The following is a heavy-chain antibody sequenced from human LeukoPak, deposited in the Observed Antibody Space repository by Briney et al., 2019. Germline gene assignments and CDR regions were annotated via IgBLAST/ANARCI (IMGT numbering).Heavy chain of an antibody. CDR3: IVVLVPAAFWHFDV. CDR1: GFTFTWHG. Sequence: PGRSLRLSCAASGFTFTWHGFHWVRQAPGKGLEWVAVIGPDGSQKYYADSVKGRFAISGDNSRNTLYLQMDSLRSEDTAVYYCIVVLVPAAFWHFDVWGRGTLVTVSS. D-gene: IGHD2-2*01. V-gene: IGHV3-33*08. J-gene: IGHJ2*01. CDR2: IGPDGSQK.